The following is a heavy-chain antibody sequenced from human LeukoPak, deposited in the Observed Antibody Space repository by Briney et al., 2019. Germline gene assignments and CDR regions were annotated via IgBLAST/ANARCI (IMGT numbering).Heavy chain of an antibody. Sequence: ASVKVSCKASGYTFTSYAIHWVRQAPGQRLEWMGWISAGNGNTKYSQNFQGRVTFISNTSATAAFMELSSLRSEDAAVYYCARDSGSGNNDYWGQGTLVTVSS. CDR3: ARDSGSGNNDY. J-gene: IGHJ4*02. CDR2: ISAGNGNT. D-gene: IGHD1-26*01. V-gene: IGHV1-3*01. CDR1: GYTFTSYA.